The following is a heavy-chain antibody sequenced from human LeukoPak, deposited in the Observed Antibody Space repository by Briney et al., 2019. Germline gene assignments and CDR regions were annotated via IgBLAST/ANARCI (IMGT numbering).Heavy chain of an antibody. V-gene: IGHV1-2*02. J-gene: IGHJ6*03. CDR2: INPNSGGT. CDR1: GGTFSSYA. CDR3: ASGPDYVTARYYYYMDV. D-gene: IGHD4-17*01. Sequence: ASVKVSCKASGGTFSSYAISWVRQAPGQGLEWMGWINPNSGGTNYAQKFQGRVTMTRDTSISTAYMELSRLRSDDTAVYYCASGPDYVTARYYYYMDVWGKGTTVTVSS.